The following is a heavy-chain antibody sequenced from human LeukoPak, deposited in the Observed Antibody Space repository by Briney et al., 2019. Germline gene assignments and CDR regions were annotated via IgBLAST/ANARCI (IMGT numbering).Heavy chain of an antibody. V-gene: IGHV3-72*01. D-gene: IGHD7-27*01. CDR2: IRNKANRYTT. Sequence: PGGSLRLSCAASGFTFSDHHMDWVRQAPGEGLEWVARIRNKANRYTTEYAASVKGRFTISRDDSENSLYPQMDSLKTEDTAVYYCARSPLGIAPFDYWGQGTLVTVSS. CDR1: GFTFSDHH. CDR3: ARSPLGIAPFDY. J-gene: IGHJ4*02.